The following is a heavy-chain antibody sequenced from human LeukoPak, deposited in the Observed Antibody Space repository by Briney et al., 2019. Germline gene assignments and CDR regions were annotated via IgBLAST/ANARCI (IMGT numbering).Heavy chain of an antibody. J-gene: IGHJ3*02. CDR3: ARRNYYVSSGYFSGDAFDI. CDR1: GFTFSSYA. V-gene: IGHV3-64*01. Sequence: GGSLRLSCAASGFTFSSYAMHWVRQAPGKGLEFVSAISSNGGSAYYAKSVKGRFTVSRDNSKNTLSLQMGSLRAEDMAVYYCARRNYYVSSGYFSGDAFDIWGQGTMVTVSS. D-gene: IGHD3-22*01. CDR2: ISSNGGSA.